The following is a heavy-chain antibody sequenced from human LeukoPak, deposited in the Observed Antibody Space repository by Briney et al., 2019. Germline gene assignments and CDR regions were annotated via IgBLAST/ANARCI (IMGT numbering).Heavy chain of an antibody. J-gene: IGHJ4*02. CDR3: AKNPPGYSSGWYRSRTRQENDY. D-gene: IGHD6-19*01. Sequence: ASVKVSCKASGYTFTGYYMHWVRQAPGQGLEWMGWINPSSGGTNYAQKFQGRVTMTRDTSISTAYMELSRLRSDDTAVYYCAKNPPGYSSGWYRSRTRQENDYWGQGTLVTVSS. V-gene: IGHV1-2*02. CDR1: GYTFTGYY. CDR2: INPSSGGT.